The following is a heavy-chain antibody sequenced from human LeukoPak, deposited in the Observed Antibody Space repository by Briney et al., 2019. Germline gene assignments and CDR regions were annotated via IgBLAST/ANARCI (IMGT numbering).Heavy chain of an antibody. V-gene: IGHV1-2*02. J-gene: IGHJ4*02. CDR1: GYSFTAAYN. CDR2: INPSSGDT. CDR3: ARDPRGTYDY. Sequence: GASVKVSCNASGYSFTAAYNIHWLRQAPGQGPEFLGWINPSSGDTRYAQKFQGRVTVTRDTVISTAYMELSSLTSDDTAVYYCARDPRGTYDYWGQGTLVTVSS. D-gene: IGHD5-12*01.